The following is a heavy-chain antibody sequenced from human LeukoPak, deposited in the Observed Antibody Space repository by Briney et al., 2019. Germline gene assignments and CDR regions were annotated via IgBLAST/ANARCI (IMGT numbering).Heavy chain of an antibody. CDR2: VKEDGSEK. CDR3: AGGGGY. Sequence: PGGSLRLSCAGSGFAFSRYWMRWVRQAPGKGLEWVATVKEDGSEKYYVDSVKGRFTISRDNARNSLCLQMNSLRVDDTAVYYCAGGGGYWGQGTLVTVSS. D-gene: IGHD3-10*01. V-gene: IGHV3-7*02. CDR1: GFAFSRYW. J-gene: IGHJ4*02.